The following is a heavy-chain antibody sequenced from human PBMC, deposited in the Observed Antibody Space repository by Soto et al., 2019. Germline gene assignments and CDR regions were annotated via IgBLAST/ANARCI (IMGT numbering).Heavy chain of an antibody. V-gene: IGHV4-59*08. CDR1: GGSIDPYY. D-gene: IGHD6-19*01. Sequence: SETLSLTCTVSGGSIDPYYWSWIRQPPGKGLEWIGYIYNSGSTNYNPSLKSRVTISVDTSKNQFSLKLSSVTAADTAVYYCARHVAGYSSGLDYWGQGTLVTVSS. J-gene: IGHJ4*02. CDR3: ARHVAGYSSGLDY. CDR2: IYNSGST.